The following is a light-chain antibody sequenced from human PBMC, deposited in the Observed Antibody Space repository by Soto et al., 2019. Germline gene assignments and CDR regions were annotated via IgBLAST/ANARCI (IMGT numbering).Light chain of an antibody. J-gene: IGLJ2*01. CDR2: GNT. V-gene: IGLV1-40*01. CDR3: QSYDSSLSGVV. Sequence: QPVLTQPLSVSGAPGQRVTISCTGSTSEIGTGYDVHWYQQIPGTDPRLLIYGNTKRPSGVSDRFSGSKSDTSASLAITGLQAEDEGDYYCQSYDSSLSGVVFGGGTKLTVL. CDR1: TSEIGTGYD.